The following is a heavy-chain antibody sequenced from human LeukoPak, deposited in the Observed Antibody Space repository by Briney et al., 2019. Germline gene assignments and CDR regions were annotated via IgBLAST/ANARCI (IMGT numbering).Heavy chain of an antibody. CDR1: GGSISSSSYY. Sequence: SETLSLTCTVSGGSISSSSYYWGWIRQPPGKGLEWIGSIYYSRSTYYNPSLKSRATIYVDTSKHPFSLKLSSVTAADTAVYYCARHVVVGATGGAFHLAYWSQGTLVTASS. CDR3: ARHVVVGATGGAFHLAY. V-gene: IGHV4-39*01. J-gene: IGHJ4*02. D-gene: IGHD1-26*01. CDR2: IYYSRST.